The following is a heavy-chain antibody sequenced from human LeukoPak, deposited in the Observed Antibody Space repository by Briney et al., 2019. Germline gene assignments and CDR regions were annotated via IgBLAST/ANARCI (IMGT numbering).Heavy chain of an antibody. CDR3: ARRIVESQLPTNFGY. V-gene: IGHV4-34*01. Sequence: NASETLSLTCAVYGGSFSGYYWSWIRQPPGKGLEWIGEINHSGSTNYNPSLRSRVTISVDTSKNQFSLKLSSVTAADTAVYYCARRIVESQLPTNFGYWGQGTLVTVSS. CDR2: INHSGST. J-gene: IGHJ4*02. D-gene: IGHD2-2*01. CDR1: GGSFSGYY.